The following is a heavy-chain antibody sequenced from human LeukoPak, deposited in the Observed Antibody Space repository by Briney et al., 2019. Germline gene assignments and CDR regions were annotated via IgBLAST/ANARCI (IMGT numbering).Heavy chain of an antibody. CDR3: AKSGTGTTFRFDY. CDR1: GFTFSKYA. D-gene: IGHD1-7*01. CDR2: ISGSGGST. V-gene: IGHV3-23*01. Sequence: GGSLRLSCAASGFTFSKYAMSWVRQAPGKGLEWVSAISGSGGSTYYADSVKGRFTISRDNSKNTLYLQMNSLRAEDTAVYYCAKSGTGTTFRFDYWGQGTLVAVSS. J-gene: IGHJ4*02.